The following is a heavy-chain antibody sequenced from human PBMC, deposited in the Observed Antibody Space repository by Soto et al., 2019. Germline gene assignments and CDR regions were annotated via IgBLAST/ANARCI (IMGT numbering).Heavy chain of an antibody. Sequence: KRSETLSLTCTVSGGSIISSSYYLCCIRQPPWNGLELIGSIYYSGSTYYNPSLKSRVTISVDTSKNQFSLKLSSVTAADTAVYYCARHNSGSYYYYYGMDVWGQGTTVTSP. CDR2: IYYSGST. D-gene: IGHD1-26*01. CDR1: GGSIISSSYY. V-gene: IGHV4-39*01. CDR3: ARHNSGSYYYYYGMDV. J-gene: IGHJ6*02.